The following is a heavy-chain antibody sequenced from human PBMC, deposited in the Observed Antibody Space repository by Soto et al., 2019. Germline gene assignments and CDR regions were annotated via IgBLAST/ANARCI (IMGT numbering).Heavy chain of an antibody. CDR2: ISGGGDTT. Sequence: EVQLLASGGGLVQPGGSLRLSCAASGFTFNNYAMTWVRQAPGKGLEWVSAISGGGDTTSYADSVKGRFTVSRDGSKNTLYLEMSILRAEDTALYYCAKGRGGSGSLTPRVDFWGQGTLVTVSS. CDR3: AKGRGGSGSLTPRVDF. D-gene: IGHD3-10*01. V-gene: IGHV3-23*01. J-gene: IGHJ4*02. CDR1: GFTFNNYA.